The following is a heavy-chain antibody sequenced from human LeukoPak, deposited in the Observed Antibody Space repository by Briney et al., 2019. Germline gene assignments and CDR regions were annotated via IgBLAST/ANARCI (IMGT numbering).Heavy chain of an antibody. CDR2: IYYSGST. D-gene: IGHD6-13*01. Sequence: SETLSLTCTVSGASISSTSYYWGWIRQPPGKGLEWIGSIYYSGSTYYNPSLKSRVTISVDTSKNQFSLKLSSVTAADTAVYYCEQQLVRGYFQHWGQGTLVTVSS. V-gene: IGHV4-39*07. CDR3: EQQLVRGYFQH. J-gene: IGHJ1*01. CDR1: GASISSTSYY.